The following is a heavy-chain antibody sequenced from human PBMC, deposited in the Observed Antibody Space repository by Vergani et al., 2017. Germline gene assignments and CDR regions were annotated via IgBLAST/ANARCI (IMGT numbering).Heavy chain of an antibody. D-gene: IGHD4-23*01. CDR3: AREPTDYGGNSGWFDP. J-gene: IGHJ5*02. CDR2: IYHSGST. CDR1: GYSISSGYY. Sequence: QVQLQESGPGLVKPSETLSLTCTVSGYSISSGYYWGWIRQPPGKGLEWIGSIYHSGSTYYNPSLKSRVTISVDTSKNQFSLKLSTETAADTAVYYCAREPTDYGGNSGWFDPWGQGTLVTVSS. V-gene: IGHV4-38-2*02.